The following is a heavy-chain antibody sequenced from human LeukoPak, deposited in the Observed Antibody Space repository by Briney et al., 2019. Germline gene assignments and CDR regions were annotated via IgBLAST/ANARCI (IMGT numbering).Heavy chain of an antibody. CDR3: ARDQGYNWNYLDY. V-gene: IGHV3-48*01. J-gene: IGHJ4*02. CDR1: GFTFSSYS. CDR2: ISDSSGTI. D-gene: IGHD1-20*01. Sequence: GGSLRLSCAASGFTFSSYSMNWVRQAPGKGLEWVSYISDSSGTIYYADSVRGRFTISRDNAKNSLYLQMNSLRAEDTAVYYCARDQGYNWNYLDYWGQGTLVTVSS.